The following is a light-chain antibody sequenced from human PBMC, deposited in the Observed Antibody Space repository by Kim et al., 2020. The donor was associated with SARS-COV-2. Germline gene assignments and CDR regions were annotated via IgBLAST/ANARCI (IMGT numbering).Light chain of an antibody. CDR3: QQNNNWPLT. Sequence: EVVMTQSPATLSVSPGERATLSCRASQSVRSNLVWYQLKPGQPPRLLIYGASTRATGIPARFSGSGSGTEFTLTISSLQSEDLAFYYCQQNNNWPLTFGGGTKVDIK. J-gene: IGKJ4*01. CDR2: GAS. CDR1: QSVRSN. V-gene: IGKV3-15*01.